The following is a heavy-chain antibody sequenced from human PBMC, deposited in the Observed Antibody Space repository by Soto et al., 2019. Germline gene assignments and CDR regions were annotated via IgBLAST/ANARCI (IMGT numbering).Heavy chain of an antibody. CDR1: GFTFSNAW. CDR3: ARDNYGDYRDYYYYYYMDV. CDR2: IKSKTDGGTT. D-gene: IGHD4-17*01. V-gene: IGHV3-15*07. J-gene: IGHJ6*03. Sequence: EVQLVESGGGLVKPGGSLRLSCAASGFTFSNAWMNWVRQAPGKGLEWVGRIKSKTDGGTTDYAAPVKGRFTISRDDSKNTLYLQMNSLRAEDTAVYYCARDNYGDYRDYYYYYYMDVWGKGTTVTVSS.